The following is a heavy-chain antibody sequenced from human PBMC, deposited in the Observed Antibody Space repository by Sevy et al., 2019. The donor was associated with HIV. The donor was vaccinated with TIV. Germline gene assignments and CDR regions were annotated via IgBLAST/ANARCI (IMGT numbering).Heavy chain of an antibody. Sequence: ASVKVSCKASGGTFSSYAISWVRQAPGQGLEWMGGIIPIFGTANYAQKFQGRVTITADESTGTAYMELSSLRSEDTAVYYCARGRAAAEHDLNYYYYYGMDVWGQGTTVTVSS. CDR2: IIPIFGTA. CDR1: GGTFSSYA. D-gene: IGHD6-13*01. CDR3: ARGRAAAEHDLNYYYYYGMDV. J-gene: IGHJ6*02. V-gene: IGHV1-69*13.